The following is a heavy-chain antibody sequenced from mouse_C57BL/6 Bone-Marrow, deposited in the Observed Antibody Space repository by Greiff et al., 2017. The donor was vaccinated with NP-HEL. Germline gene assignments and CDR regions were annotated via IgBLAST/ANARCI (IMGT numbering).Heavy chain of an antibody. CDR2: IWSGGST. J-gene: IGHJ1*03. Sequence: VQRVESGPGLVQPSQSLSITCTVSGFSLTSYGVHWVRQSPGKGLEWLGVIWSGGSTDYNAAFISRLSISKDNSKSQVFFKMNSLQADDTAIYYCARKMGIYGYDVGYFDVWGTGTTVTVSS. CDR1: GFSLTSYG. D-gene: IGHD2-2*01. V-gene: IGHV2-2*01. CDR3: ARKMGIYGYDVGYFDV.